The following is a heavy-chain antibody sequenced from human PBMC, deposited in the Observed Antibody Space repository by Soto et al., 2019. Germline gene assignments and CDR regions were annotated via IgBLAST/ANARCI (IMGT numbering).Heavy chain of an antibody. D-gene: IGHD5-12*01. CDR2: IKDGGST. J-gene: IGHJ4*02. CDR3: ARGQEGIVATH. Sequence: PSETLSLTCTVSGGSISSYYWSWIRQPPGKGLEWIGEIKDGGSTNYSPSLRGRATISSDTSNNQFSLKLNSVTAADTAVYYCARGQEGIVATHWDQGALVTVS. CDR1: GGSISSYY. V-gene: IGHV4-34*01.